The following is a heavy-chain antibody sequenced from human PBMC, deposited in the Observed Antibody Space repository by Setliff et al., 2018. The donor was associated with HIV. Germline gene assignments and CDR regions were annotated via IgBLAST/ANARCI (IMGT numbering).Heavy chain of an antibody. CDR2: INHSGST. D-gene: IGHD3-22*01. J-gene: IGHJ4*02. Sequence: PSETLSLTCTVSGGSISSGYYYWSWIRQPPGKGLEWFGEINHSGSTNYNPSLKSLVTISVDTSKNQFSLKLSSVTAADTAVYYCARGLSFYDPGGFDYWGQGTLVTVSS. CDR1: GGSISSGYYY. CDR3: ARGLSFYDPGGFDY. V-gene: IGHV4-39*07.